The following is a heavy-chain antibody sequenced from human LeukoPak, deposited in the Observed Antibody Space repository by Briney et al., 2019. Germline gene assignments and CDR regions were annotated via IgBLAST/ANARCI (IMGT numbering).Heavy chain of an antibody. D-gene: IGHD1-7*01. CDR1: GYTFTGYY. J-gene: IGHJ4*02. Sequence: GASVKVSCKASGYTFTGYYMHWVRQAPGQGLEWMGWINPNSGGTNYARKFQGRVTMTRDTSISAAYMELSRLRSDDTAVYYCARVGTTSSYWGQGTLVTVSS. CDR3: ARVGTTSSY. V-gene: IGHV1-2*02. CDR2: INPNSGGT.